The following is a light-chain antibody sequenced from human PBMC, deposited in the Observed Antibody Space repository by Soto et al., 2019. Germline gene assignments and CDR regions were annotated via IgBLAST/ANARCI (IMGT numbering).Light chain of an antibody. Sequence: QSVLTQPASVSGSPGQSITVSCTGTSSDIGVYNYVSWYQQHPGKAPKVMIYDVSNRPSGVSNRFSGSKSGNTASLTISGLQADDAADYYCSSYTINSTLVFGTGTKLTVL. V-gene: IGLV2-14*01. J-gene: IGLJ1*01. CDR3: SSYTINSTLV. CDR1: SSDIGVYNY. CDR2: DVS.